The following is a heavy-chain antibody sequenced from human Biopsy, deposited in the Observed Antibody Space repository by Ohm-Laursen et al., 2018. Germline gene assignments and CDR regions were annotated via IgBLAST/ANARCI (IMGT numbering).Heavy chain of an antibody. CDR2: IYYTGST. Sequence: SDTLSLTCTVSGGSISSYYWSWIRQPPGKGLEWIGYIYYTGSTNYNPSLKSRVTISVDTSMNRLSLRLTFVTAADTAVYYCARHAPSYSGSYWRYFDLWGRGTLVTVSS. D-gene: IGHD1-26*01. CDR3: ARHAPSYSGSYWRYFDL. J-gene: IGHJ2*01. V-gene: IGHV4-59*08. CDR1: GGSISSYY.